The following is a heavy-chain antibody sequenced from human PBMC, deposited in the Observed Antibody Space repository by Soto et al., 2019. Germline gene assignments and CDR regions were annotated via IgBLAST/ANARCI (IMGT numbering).Heavy chain of an antibody. CDR2: INAGNGNT. CDR3: ARVTMFRGVLYYDYGMDV. Sequence: ASVKVSCKASGYTFTSYAMHWVRQAPGQRVEWMGWINAGNGNTKYSQKFHARVTITRDTSASTAYMELSSLRSEDTAVYYCARVTMFRGVLYYDYGMDVWGQGTTVTVSS. V-gene: IGHV1-3*01. CDR1: GYTFTSYA. J-gene: IGHJ6*02. D-gene: IGHD3-10*01.